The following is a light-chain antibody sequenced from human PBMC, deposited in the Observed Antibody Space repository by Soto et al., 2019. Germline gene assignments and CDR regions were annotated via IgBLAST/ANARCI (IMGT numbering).Light chain of an antibody. CDR1: SSDVGSYNL. Sequence: QSALTQPASVSGSPGQSIPISCTGTSSDVGSYNLVSWYQQHPGKAPKLMIYEGSKRPSGVSNRFSGSKSGNTASLTISGLQAEDEADYYCCSYAGLGVVFGGGTKVTVL. V-gene: IGLV2-23*01. CDR3: CSYAGLGVV. J-gene: IGLJ2*01. CDR2: EGS.